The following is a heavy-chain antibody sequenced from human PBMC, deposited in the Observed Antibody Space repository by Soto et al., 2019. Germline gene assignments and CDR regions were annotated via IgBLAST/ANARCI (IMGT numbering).Heavy chain of an antibody. CDR1: GFTFSSYS. J-gene: IGHJ4*02. CDR3: ARVVVVQAAGIAY. CDR2: ISSSSSYI. Sequence: EVQLVESGGGLVKPGGSLRLSCAASGFTFSSYSMNWVRQAPGKGLEWVSSISSSSSYIYYADSVKGRFTISRDNAKSTLKLKMSSLRAEDTVVYYCARVVVVQAAGIAYWGKGTLVTVSS. V-gene: IGHV3-21*01. D-gene: IGHD2-2*01.